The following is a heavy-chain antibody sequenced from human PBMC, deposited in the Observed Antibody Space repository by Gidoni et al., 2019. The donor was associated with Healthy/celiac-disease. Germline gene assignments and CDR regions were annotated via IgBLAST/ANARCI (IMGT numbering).Heavy chain of an antibody. D-gene: IGHD1-26*01. J-gene: IGHJ5*02. CDR2: IYYSGST. V-gene: IGHV4-59*08. Sequence: QVQLQESGPGLVKPSETLSLTCTVHGGSISSYYWSGIRQPPGKGLEWIGYIYYSGSTNYNPSLKSRVTISVDTSKNQFSLKLSSVTAADTAVYYCARQGDGIVGATGWFDPWGQGTLVTVSS. CDR3: ARQGDGIVGATGWFDP. CDR1: GGSISSYY.